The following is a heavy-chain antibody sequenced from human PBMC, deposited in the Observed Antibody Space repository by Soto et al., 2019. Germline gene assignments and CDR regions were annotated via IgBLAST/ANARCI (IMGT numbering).Heavy chain of an antibody. V-gene: IGHV3-11*01. D-gene: IGHD6-19*01. J-gene: IGHJ2*01. CDR1: GFTFSDYY. Sequence: GGSLRLSCAASGFTFSDYYMSWIRQAPGKGLEWVSYISSSGGTIYYADSVKGRFTISRDNAKNSLYLQMNSLRAEDTAVYYCARSGGLAVALWYFDLWGRGTLVTVSS. CDR2: ISSSGGTI. CDR3: ARSGGLAVALWYFDL.